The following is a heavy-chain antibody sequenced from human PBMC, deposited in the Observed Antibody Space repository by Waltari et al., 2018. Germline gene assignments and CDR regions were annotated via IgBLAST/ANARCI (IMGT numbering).Heavy chain of an antibody. Sequence: EVQLVESGGGLVQPGGSLRLSCAASGFTFSSYSMNWVRQAPVKGLEWVSYISSSSSTIYYADSVKGRFTISRDNAKNSLYLQMNSLRAEDTAVYYCAREGLKYCSGGSCYSSDYFDYWGQGTLVTVSS. CDR3: AREGLKYCSGGSCYSSDYFDY. J-gene: IGHJ4*02. V-gene: IGHV3-48*01. CDR1: GFTFSSYS. CDR2: ISSSSSTI. D-gene: IGHD2-15*01.